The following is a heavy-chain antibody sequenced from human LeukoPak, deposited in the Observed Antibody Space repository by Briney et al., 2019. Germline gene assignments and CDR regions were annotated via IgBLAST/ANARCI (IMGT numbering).Heavy chain of an antibody. CDR3: ARWLQEGDAFDI. Sequence: ASVKVSCKASGYTFTSYYMHWVRQAPVQGLEWMGIINPSGGSTSYAQKFQGRVTMTRDTSTSTVYMELSSLRSEDTAVYYCARWLQEGDAFDIWGQGTMVTVSS. CDR1: GYTFTSYY. CDR2: INPSGGST. V-gene: IGHV1-46*01. D-gene: IGHD5-24*01. J-gene: IGHJ3*02.